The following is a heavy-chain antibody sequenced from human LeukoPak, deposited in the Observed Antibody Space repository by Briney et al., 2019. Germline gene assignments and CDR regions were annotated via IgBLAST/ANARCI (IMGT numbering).Heavy chain of an antibody. Sequence: ASVKVSCKASGYTFTSYGISWVRQAPGQGLEWMGWISAYNGNTNYAQKLQGRVTMTTDTSTSTAYMELRSLRSDDTAVYYCARDLWDNSSSWYYYYYYGMDVWGQGTTVTVSS. CDR1: GYTFTSYG. D-gene: IGHD6-13*01. CDR2: ISAYNGNT. J-gene: IGHJ6*02. V-gene: IGHV1-18*01. CDR3: ARDLWDNSSSWYYYYYYGMDV.